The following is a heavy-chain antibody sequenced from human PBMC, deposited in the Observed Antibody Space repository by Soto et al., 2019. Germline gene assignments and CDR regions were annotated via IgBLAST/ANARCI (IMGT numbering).Heavy chain of an antibody. Sequence: ASVKVSCKASGYTFTSYGISWVRQAPGQGLEWMGWISAYNGNTNYAQKLQGRVTMTTDTSTSTAYMELRSLRSDDTAVYYCARDPDIVVVPAAMAYWGQGTLVTVSS. CDR2: ISAYNGNT. V-gene: IGHV1-18*01. CDR1: GYTFTSYG. CDR3: ARDPDIVVVPAAMAY. J-gene: IGHJ4*02. D-gene: IGHD2-2*01.